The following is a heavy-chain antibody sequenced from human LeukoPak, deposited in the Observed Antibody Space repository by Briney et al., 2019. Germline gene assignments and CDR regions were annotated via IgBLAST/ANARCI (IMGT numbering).Heavy chain of an antibody. CDR1: GFTVSSYY. CDR2: IYSGRST. V-gene: IGHV3-66*02. D-gene: IGHD2-15*01. J-gene: IGHJ6*03. CDR3: ARGPPQDRIYYYYMDV. Sequence: GGSPRLSCAASGFTVSSYYMSWVRQAPGKGLEWVSPIYSGRSTYYPDSLRGRFTISRDDSKNTVYLQMNSLRGEATAVYYCARGPPQDRIYYYYMDVWGKGTTVTVSS.